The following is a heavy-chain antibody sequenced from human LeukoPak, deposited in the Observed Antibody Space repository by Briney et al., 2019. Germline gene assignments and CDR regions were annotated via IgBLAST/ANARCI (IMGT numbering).Heavy chain of an antibody. J-gene: IGHJ4*02. D-gene: IGHD6-19*01. V-gene: IGHV3-23*01. Sequence: GGSLRLSCAASGFTFSSYAMSWVRQAPGKGLEWVSAISGSGGSTYYADSVKGRFAISRDNSKNTLYLQMNSLRAEDTAVYYCAKGQRSSGWPGWGQGTLVTVSS. CDR1: GFTFSSYA. CDR3: AKGQRSSGWPG. CDR2: ISGSGGST.